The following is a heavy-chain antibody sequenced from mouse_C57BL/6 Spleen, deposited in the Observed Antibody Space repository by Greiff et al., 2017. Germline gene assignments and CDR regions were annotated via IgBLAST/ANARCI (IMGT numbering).Heavy chain of an antibody. D-gene: IGHD2-2*01. Sequence: QVQLQQPGAELVKPGASVKLSCKASGYTFTSYWMPWVKQRPGQGLEWIGMIHPNSGSTNYNEKFKSKATLTVDKSSSTAYMQLSSLTSEDSAVYYCAKGVYYGYGFDYWGQGTTLTVSS. CDR1: GYTFTSYW. CDR2: IHPNSGST. V-gene: IGHV1-64*01. J-gene: IGHJ2*01. CDR3: AKGVYYGYGFDY.